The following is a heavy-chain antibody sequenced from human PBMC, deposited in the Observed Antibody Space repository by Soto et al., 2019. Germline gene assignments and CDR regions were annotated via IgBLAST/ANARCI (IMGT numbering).Heavy chain of an antibody. CDR2: ISYDGSNK. J-gene: IGHJ4*02. V-gene: IGHV3-30*18. CDR1: GFTFSSYS. Sequence: PGGSLRLSCAASGFTFSSYSMSWVRQAPGKGLEWVAVISYDGSNKYYADCVKGRFTISRDNSKNTLYLQMNSLRAEDTAVYYCAKDLSVRRPQYYFDYWGQGTLVTVSS. CDR3: AKDLSVRRPQYYFDY.